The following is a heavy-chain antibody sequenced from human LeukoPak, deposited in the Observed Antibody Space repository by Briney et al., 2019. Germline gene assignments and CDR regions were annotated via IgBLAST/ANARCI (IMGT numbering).Heavy chain of an antibody. D-gene: IGHD3-10*01. CDR3: ARGGYYGSGTFFDY. Sequence: GGSLRLSCAASGFIFSDYWMHWVRQAPGRGLIWVSRILTDGSGTSYADYVKGRFTISRDNAKKTVYLQMNSLRAEDTAVYYCARGGYYGSGTFFDYWGQGTLVTVSS. J-gene: IGHJ4*02. V-gene: IGHV3-74*01. CDR1: GFIFSDYW. CDR2: ILTDGSGT.